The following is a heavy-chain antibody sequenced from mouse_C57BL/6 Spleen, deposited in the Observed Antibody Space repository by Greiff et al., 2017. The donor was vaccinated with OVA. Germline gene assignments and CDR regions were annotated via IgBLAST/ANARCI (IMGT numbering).Heavy chain of an antibody. CDR1: GFSFNTYA. J-gene: IGHJ4*01. CDR2: IRSKSNNYAT. CDR3: VRHPMDY. Sequence: DVQLVESGGGLVQPKGSLKLSCAASGFSFNTYAMNWVRQAPGKGLEWVARIRSKSNNYATYYADSVKDRFTISRDDSESMLYLEMNSVRTEDTAMYCCVRHPMDYWGQGTSVTVSS. V-gene: IGHV10-1*01.